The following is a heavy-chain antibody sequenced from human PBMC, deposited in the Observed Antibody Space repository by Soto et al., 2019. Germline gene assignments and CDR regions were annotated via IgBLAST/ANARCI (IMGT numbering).Heavy chain of an antibody. D-gene: IGHD4-17*01. J-gene: IGHJ4*02. CDR3: VQHGGEPYYHDL. V-gene: IGHV4-4*02. CDR1: GRSLSGPSW. CDR2: LFYGSST. Sequence: SETLSPTCAVSGRSLSGPSWWSFVRQPPGKTLGWLGVLFYGSSTKYNPSLNSRVTISEDQSKNPLSLRMTSVSAADTAVYYCVQHGGEPYYHDLWGQGILVTVCS.